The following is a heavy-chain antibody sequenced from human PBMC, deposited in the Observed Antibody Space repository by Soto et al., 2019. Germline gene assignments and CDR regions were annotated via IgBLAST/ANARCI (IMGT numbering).Heavy chain of an antibody. CDR1: GYTVAHHT. CDR2: ITAGNGNT. J-gene: IGHJ4*02. CDR3: ARDFGSPSWPLDY. V-gene: IGHV1-3*03. D-gene: IGHD2-15*01. Sequence: GASVKVSCKASGYTVAHHTMHWVRQAPGQRLQWMGWITAGNGNTRYSQEFQGRLTITRDTPANTAYMELSSLRSEDTALYYWARDFGSPSWPLDYWGQGTLVTVSS.